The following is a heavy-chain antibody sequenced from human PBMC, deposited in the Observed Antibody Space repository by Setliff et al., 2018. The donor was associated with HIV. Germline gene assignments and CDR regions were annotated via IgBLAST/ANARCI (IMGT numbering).Heavy chain of an antibody. CDR3: TRGTAVADTNTQPFKY. D-gene: IGHD6-19*01. Sequence: ASVKVSCKASGYTFTGYYMHWVRQAPGQGLEWMGWINPNTGNTHYAPKFQGRVTMTRDTSISTAYMNLSGLRSNDTAVYYCTRGTAVADTNTQPFKYWGQGALVTSPQ. J-gene: IGHJ4*02. V-gene: IGHV1-2*02. CDR2: INPNTGNT. CDR1: GYTFTGYY.